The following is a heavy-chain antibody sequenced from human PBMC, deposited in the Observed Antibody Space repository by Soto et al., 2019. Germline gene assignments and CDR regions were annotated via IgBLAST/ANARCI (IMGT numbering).Heavy chain of an antibody. D-gene: IGHD3-10*01. CDR2: INTDGSST. Sequence: PGGSLRLSCAVSGFTFSSFWMHWVRQAPGEGLVWVSRINTDGSSTSYADSVKGRFTISRDNAKNTLYLQMNSLRVEDTAMYYCAKRGVDTFGFYYWGQGTLVTVSS. J-gene: IGHJ4*02. V-gene: IGHV3-74*01. CDR3: AKRGVDTFGFYY. CDR1: GFTFSSFW.